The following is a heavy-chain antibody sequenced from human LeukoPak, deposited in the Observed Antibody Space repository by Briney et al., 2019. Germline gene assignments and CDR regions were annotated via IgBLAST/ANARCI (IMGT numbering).Heavy chain of an antibody. V-gene: IGHV4-59*08. CDR2: IYYSGST. CDR3: ARHNFHIVSRYYFDY. CDR1: GGSMNPYY. J-gene: IGHJ4*02. D-gene: IGHD5/OR15-5a*01. Sequence: PSETLSLTCTVSGGSMNPYYWSWIRQPPGKGLEWIGYIYYSGSTNYNPSLKSRVTISVDTSKNQFSLKLSSVTAADTAVYYCARHNFHIVSRYYFDYWGQGTLVTVSS.